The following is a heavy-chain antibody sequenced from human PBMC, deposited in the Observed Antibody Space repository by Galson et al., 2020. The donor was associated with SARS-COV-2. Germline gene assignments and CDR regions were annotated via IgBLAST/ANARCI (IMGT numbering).Heavy chain of an antibody. CDR2: INAYDGNT. D-gene: IGHD1-1*01. V-gene: IGHV1-18*01. CDR1: GYTFNKYS. Sequence: ASVKVSCKASGYTFNKYSVSWVRQAPGQGLEWMGWINAYDGNTHYAQKVQDRVTMTTDTSTSTTYMELRSLRSDDTAVYFCARAQLDYWGQGILVAVCS. CDR3: ARAQLDY. J-gene: IGHJ4*02.